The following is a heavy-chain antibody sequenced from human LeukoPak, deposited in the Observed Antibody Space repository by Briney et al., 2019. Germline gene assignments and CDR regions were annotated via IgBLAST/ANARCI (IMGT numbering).Heavy chain of an antibody. J-gene: IGHJ1*01. CDR2: ISAYNGNT. CDR1: GYTFTSYG. V-gene: IGHV1-18*01. CDR3: ARVREYYYDSSGYYTRAEYFQH. D-gene: IGHD3-22*01. Sequence: GASVKVSCKASGYTFTSYGISWVRQAPGQGLEWMGWISAYNGNTNYAQKFQGRVTMTRDTSISTAYMELSRLRSDDTAVYYCARVREYYYDSSGYYTRAEYFQHWGQGTLVTVSS.